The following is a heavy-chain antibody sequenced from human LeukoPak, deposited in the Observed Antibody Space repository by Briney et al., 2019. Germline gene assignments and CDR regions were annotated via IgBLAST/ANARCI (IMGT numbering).Heavy chain of an antibody. Sequence: GGSLRLSCAASGFTFSSYSMNWVRQAPGKGLEWVSSISSSSSYIYYADSVKGRFTISRDNAKNSLYLQMNSLRAEDTAVYYCARDQIGVVPAAKDYWGQGTLVTVSS. J-gene: IGHJ4*02. CDR2: ISSSSSYI. CDR3: ARDQIGVVPAAKDY. CDR1: GFTFSSYS. V-gene: IGHV3-21*01. D-gene: IGHD2-2*01.